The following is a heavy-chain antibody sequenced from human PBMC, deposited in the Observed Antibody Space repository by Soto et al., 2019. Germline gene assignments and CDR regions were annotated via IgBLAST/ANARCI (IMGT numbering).Heavy chain of an antibody. J-gene: IGHJ4*02. CDR1: GYTFTSYY. D-gene: IGHD3-22*01. Sequence: GASLKVSCKASGYTFTSYYMHWVRQAPGQGLEWMGIINPSGGSTSYAQKFQGRVTMTRDTSTSTVYMELSSLRSEDTAVYYCAREYYYDSSGYLNRYDYWGQGTLVNVSS. CDR3: AREYYYDSSGYLNRYDY. V-gene: IGHV1-46*01. CDR2: INPSGGST.